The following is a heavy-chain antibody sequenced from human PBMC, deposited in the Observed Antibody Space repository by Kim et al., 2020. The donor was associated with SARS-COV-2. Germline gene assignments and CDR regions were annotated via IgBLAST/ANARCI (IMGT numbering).Heavy chain of an antibody. V-gene: IGHV4-59*01. CDR1: DDSITIYY. Sequence: SETLSLTCSVSDDSITIYYWGWIRQPPGKGLEWIGNIYHTGSTNYNPSLQSRITMSIDTSKKHFSLKLTSVTAADTAIYYCARVGYTYGPWRTFDIWGQGALVTVSS. CDR2: IYHTGST. CDR3: ARVGYTYGPWRTFDI. J-gene: IGHJ4*02. D-gene: IGHD5-18*01.